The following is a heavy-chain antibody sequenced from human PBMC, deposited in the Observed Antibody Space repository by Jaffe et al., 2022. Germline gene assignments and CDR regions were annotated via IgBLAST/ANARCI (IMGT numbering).Heavy chain of an antibody. CDR2: IYTSGST. D-gene: IGHD3-10*01. CDR3: ARNFYGSGSYYNPNWFDP. Sequence: QVQLQESGPGLVKPSQTLSLTCTVSGGSISSGSYYWSWIRQPAGKGLEWIGRIYTSGSTNYNPSLKSRVTISVDTSKNQFSLKLSSVTAADTAVYYCARNFYGSGSYYNPNWFDPWGQGTLVTVSS. CDR1: GGSISSGSYY. V-gene: IGHV4-61*02. J-gene: IGHJ5*02.